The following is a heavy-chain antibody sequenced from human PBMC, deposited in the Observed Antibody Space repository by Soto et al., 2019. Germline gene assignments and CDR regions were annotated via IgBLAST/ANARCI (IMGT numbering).Heavy chain of an antibody. J-gene: IGHJ3*02. Sequence: SETLSLTCTVSGGSISSGDYYWSWIRQPPGKGLEWIGYIYYSGSTYYNPSLKSRVTISVDTSKNQFSLKLSSVTAADTAVYYCARDATWTNHAFDIWGQGTMVTVSS. CDR2: IYYSGST. D-gene: IGHD3-3*01. CDR1: GGSISSGDYY. CDR3: ARDATWTNHAFDI. V-gene: IGHV4-30-4*01.